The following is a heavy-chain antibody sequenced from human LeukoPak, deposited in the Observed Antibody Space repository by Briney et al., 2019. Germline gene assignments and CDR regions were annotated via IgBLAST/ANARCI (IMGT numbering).Heavy chain of an antibody. Sequence: SQTLSLTCVISGDSVSSNSAAWNWIRQSPSRGLEWLGRTYYRSKWYSYSAVSVKSRIIINPDTSKNQFSLQLNSVTPEDTAVYYCARDTGYSYGLRGVFDYWGQGTLVTVSS. CDR2: TYYRSKWYS. CDR1: GDSVSSNSAA. D-gene: IGHD5-18*01. V-gene: IGHV6-1*01. J-gene: IGHJ4*02. CDR3: ARDTGYSYGLRGVFDY.